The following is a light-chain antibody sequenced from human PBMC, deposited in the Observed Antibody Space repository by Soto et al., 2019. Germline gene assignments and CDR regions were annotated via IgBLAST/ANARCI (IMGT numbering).Light chain of an antibody. J-gene: IGKJ4*01. V-gene: IGKV3-11*01. Sequence: EIVLTQSPATLSLSPGERASLSCRASQSVGSSLAWYQQRPRQAPRLLLYDASNRATGIPARFSGGGSGPDCPLNISSVVREDFAVYYFQQRTSWPPYLTFGGGTKVEIK. CDR3: QQRTSWPPYLT. CDR2: DAS. CDR1: QSVGSS.